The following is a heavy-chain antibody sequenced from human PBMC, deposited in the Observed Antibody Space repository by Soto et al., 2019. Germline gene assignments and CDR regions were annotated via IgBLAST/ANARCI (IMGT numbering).Heavy chain of an antibody. CDR1: GFTFSSYA. CDR2: ISGSGGST. CDR3: AKESMVTYYDFWSGRDYFDY. Sequence: EVQLLESGGGLVQPGGSLRLSCAASGFTFSSYAMSWVRQAPGKGLEWVSAISGSGGSTYYADSVKGRFTISRDNSKNTLYLQMNSLRAEDTAVSYCAKESMVTYYDFWSGRDYFDYWGQGTLVTVSS. D-gene: IGHD3-3*01. J-gene: IGHJ4*02. V-gene: IGHV3-23*01.